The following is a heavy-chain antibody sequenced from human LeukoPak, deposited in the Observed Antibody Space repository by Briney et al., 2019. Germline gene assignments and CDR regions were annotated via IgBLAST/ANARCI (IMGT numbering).Heavy chain of an antibody. Sequence: GGSLRLSCAASGFTFSSYSMNWVRQAPGKGLEWVSAISGSGGSTYYADSVKGRFTISRDNSKNTLYLQMNSLRAEDTAVYYCASSYYYDSSAYFQHWGQGTLVTVSS. D-gene: IGHD3-22*01. V-gene: IGHV3-23*01. CDR3: ASSYYYDSSAYFQH. J-gene: IGHJ1*01. CDR1: GFTFSSYS. CDR2: ISGSGGST.